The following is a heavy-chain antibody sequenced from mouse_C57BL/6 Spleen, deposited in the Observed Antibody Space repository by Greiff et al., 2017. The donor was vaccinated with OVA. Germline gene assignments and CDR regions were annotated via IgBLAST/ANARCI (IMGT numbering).Heavy chain of an antibody. Sequence: EVQLQQSGPELVKPGASVKMSCKASGYTFTDYNMHWVKQSHGKSLEWIGYINPNNGGTSYNQKFKGKATLTGNKSSSTAYMELRSLTSEDSAVYYCARKNDYDDAMDYWGQGTSVTVSS. CDR3: ARKNDYDDAMDY. J-gene: IGHJ4*01. V-gene: IGHV1-22*01. D-gene: IGHD2-4*01. CDR1: GYTFTDYN. CDR2: INPNNGGT.